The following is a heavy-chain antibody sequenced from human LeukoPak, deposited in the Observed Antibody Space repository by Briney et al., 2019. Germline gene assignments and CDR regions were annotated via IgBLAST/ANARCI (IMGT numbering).Heavy chain of an antibody. CDR1: GYTFTNYG. CDR3: ARFGIAVAGTGGDY. V-gene: IGHV1-8*02. Sequence: GASVKVSCKASGYTFTNYGISWVRQATGQGLEWMGWMNPNSGNTGYVQKFQGRVTMTRNTSISTAYMELSSLRSEDTAVYYCARFGIAVAGTGGDYWGQGTLVTVSS. D-gene: IGHD6-19*01. J-gene: IGHJ4*02. CDR2: MNPNSGNT.